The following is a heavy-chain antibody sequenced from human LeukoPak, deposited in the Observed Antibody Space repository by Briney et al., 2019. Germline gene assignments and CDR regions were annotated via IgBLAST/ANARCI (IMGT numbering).Heavy chain of an antibody. J-gene: IGHJ4*02. CDR1: GYTFTSYG. V-gene: IGHV1-18*01. D-gene: IGHD3-3*01. Sequence: ASVKVSCKASGYTFTSYGISWVRQAPGQGLKWMGWISAYNGNTNYAQKLQGRVTMTTDTSTSTAYMELRSLRSDDTAVYYCARGYYDFWSGYYTLSGFDYWGQGTLVTVSS. CDR3: ARGYYDFWSGYYTLSGFDY. CDR2: ISAYNGNT.